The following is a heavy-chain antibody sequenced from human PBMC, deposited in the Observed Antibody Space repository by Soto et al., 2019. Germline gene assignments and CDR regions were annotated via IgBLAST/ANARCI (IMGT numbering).Heavy chain of an antibody. D-gene: IGHD3-22*01. J-gene: IGHJ6*03. V-gene: IGHV4-39*01. CDR1: GGSISSSSYY. CDR2: IYYSGST. CDR3: ARRRPDSTVYYYYYMDV. Sequence: SETLSLTCTVSGGSISSSSYYWGWIRQPPGKGLEWIGSIYYSGSTYYNPSLKSRVTISVDTSKNQFSLKLSSVTAADTAVYYCARRRPDSTVYYYYYMDVWGKGTTVTVSS.